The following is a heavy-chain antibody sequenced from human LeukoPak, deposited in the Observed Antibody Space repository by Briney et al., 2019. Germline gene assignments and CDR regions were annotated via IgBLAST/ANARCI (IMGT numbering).Heavy chain of an antibody. CDR1: GGSFCGYY. J-gene: IGHJ4*02. V-gene: IGHV4-34*01. CDR3: AREGTAMSGYFFY. Sequence: SETLSLTCAVSGGSFCGYYWSWIRQPPGKGLEWIGEINHSGSTNYNPSLKSRVTISVDTSKNQFSLTLSSVTAADTAVYYCAREGTAMSGYFFYWGQGTLVTVSS. D-gene: IGHD3-3*01. CDR2: INHSGST.